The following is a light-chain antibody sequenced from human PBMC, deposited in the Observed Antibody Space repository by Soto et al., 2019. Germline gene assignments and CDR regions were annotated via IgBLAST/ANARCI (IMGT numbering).Light chain of an antibody. V-gene: IGLV2-14*01. CDR1: SSDVGGYNY. Sequence: QSALTQPASVSGSPGQSITISCTGNSSDVGGYNYVSWYQQHPGKAPKLMIYEVSNRPSGVSNRFSGSKSGNTASLTISGLHAEYEGDYFGSSYTIISTLVFGGGTNLTVL. CDR3: SSYTIISTLV. J-gene: IGLJ2*01. CDR2: EVS.